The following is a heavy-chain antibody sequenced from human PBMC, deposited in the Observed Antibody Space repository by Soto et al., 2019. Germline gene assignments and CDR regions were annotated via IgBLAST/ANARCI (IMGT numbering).Heavy chain of an antibody. D-gene: IGHD1-1*01. V-gene: IGHV3-64D*08. CDR3: VKDLGSTWKRGFDY. CDR1: GFIFSTYA. CDR2: ISGNGGNT. J-gene: IGHJ4*02. Sequence: GGSLRLSCSASGFIFSTYAMHWVRQAPGKGLEYVSAISGNGGNTYYADSVKGRFTISRDNSKRTQYLKMSRLRTDDTDLYYCVKDLGSTWKRGFDYWGQGTLVTVSS.